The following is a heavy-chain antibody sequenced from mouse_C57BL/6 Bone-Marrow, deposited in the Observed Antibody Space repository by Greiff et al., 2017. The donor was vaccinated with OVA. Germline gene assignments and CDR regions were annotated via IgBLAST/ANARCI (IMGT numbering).Heavy chain of an antibody. J-gene: IGHJ1*03. CDR3: ARERITTVVANWYFDV. CDR2: IDPSDSYT. V-gene: IGHV1-69*01. CDR1: GYTFTSYW. D-gene: IGHD1-1*01. Sequence: QVQLQQPGAELVMPGASVKLSCKASGYTFTSYWMHWVKQRPGQGLEWIGEIDPSDSYTNYNQKFKGKSTLTVDKSSSTAYMQLSSLTSEDSAVYYCARERITTVVANWYFDVWAQGPRSPSPQ.